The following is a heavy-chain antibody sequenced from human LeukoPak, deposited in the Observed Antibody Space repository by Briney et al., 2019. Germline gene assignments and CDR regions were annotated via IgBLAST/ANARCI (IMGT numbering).Heavy chain of an antibody. Sequence: GGSLRLSCAASGFTFSSYSMNWVRQAPGKGLEWVSSISSSSSYIYYADSVKGRFTISRDNAKNSLYLQMNSLRAEDTAVYYCARDLRLTKWFGEFQGDNDAFDIWGQGTMVTVSS. V-gene: IGHV3-21*01. CDR1: GFTFSSYS. J-gene: IGHJ3*02. CDR2: ISSSSSYI. D-gene: IGHD3-10*01. CDR3: ARDLRLTKWFGEFQGDNDAFDI.